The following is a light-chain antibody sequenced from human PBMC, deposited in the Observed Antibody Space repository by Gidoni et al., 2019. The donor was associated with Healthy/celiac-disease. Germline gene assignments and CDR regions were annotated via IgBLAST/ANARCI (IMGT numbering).Light chain of an antibody. V-gene: IGKV3-20*01. J-gene: IGKJ5*01. CDR3: QQYGSSPPLT. Sequence: EIVLTQSPGTLSLSPGERATLSCRASQSVRSSYLAWYQQKPGQAPRLLIYGASSRATGIPDRFSGSGSGTDFTLTISRLEPEDFAVYYCQQYGSSPPLTFGQXTRLEIK. CDR1: QSVRSSY. CDR2: GAS.